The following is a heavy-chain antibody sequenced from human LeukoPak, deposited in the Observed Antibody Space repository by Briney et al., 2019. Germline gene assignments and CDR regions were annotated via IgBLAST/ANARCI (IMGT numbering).Heavy chain of an antibody. CDR2: INPSGGST. J-gene: IGHJ4*02. D-gene: IGHD3-10*01. CDR3: ARDAPVVRGVIIAFDY. CDR1: GYTFTSYY. Sequence: ASVKVSCKASGYTFTSYYMHWVRQAPGQGLEWMGIINPSGGSTSYAQKFQGRVTMTRDTSTSTVYMELSSLRSEDTAVYYCARDAPVVRGVIIAFDYWGQGTLVTASS. V-gene: IGHV1-46*01.